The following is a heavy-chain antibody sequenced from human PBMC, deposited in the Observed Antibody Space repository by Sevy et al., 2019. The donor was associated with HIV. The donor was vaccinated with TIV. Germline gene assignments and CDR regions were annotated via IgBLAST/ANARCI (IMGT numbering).Heavy chain of an antibody. D-gene: IGHD3-22*01. V-gene: IGHV1-2*02. Sequence: ASVKVSCKASGYTFTGYYMHWVRQAPGQGLEWMGWINPNSGGTNYAQKFQGRVTMTRDTSISTAYMELSRLRSDDTAGYYCARDLSYYDSSGYLYYWGQGTLVTVSS. CDR3: ARDLSYYDSSGYLYY. CDR2: INPNSGGT. J-gene: IGHJ4*02. CDR1: GYTFTGYY.